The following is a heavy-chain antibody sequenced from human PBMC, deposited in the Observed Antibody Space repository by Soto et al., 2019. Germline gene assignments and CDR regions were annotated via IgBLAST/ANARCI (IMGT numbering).Heavy chain of an antibody. D-gene: IGHD3-16*01. CDR2: IFYSGST. V-gene: IGHV4-31*03. CDR1: GGAINNRDYY. CDR3: ARDRPAFKSFGSRMDV. Sequence: PSETLSLTCSVSGGAINNRDYYWSWIRQHPGKGLEWIGNIFYSGSTDYNPSLKGRLTISIDTSKNEFSLKLTSVTAADTAVYYCARDRPAFKSFGSRMDVPGQVTTVPFSS. J-gene: IGHJ6*02.